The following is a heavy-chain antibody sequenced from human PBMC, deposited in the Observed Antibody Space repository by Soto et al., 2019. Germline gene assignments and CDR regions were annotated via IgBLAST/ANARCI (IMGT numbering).Heavy chain of an antibody. CDR3: AIPLPKQQLVRGEVDH. CDR1: GGTFRNYA. Sequence: QVQLVQSGAEVKKPGSSVKLSCKTSGGTFRNYAINWVRQAPGQGLEWMGGSIPVFGTANYAQTFQGRYTITADESTSTAYMELSSLISEDTAVYYCAIPLPKQQLVRGEVDHWGQGTLVTVAS. J-gene: IGHJ1*01. V-gene: IGHV1-69*01. CDR2: SIPVFGTA. D-gene: IGHD6-13*01.